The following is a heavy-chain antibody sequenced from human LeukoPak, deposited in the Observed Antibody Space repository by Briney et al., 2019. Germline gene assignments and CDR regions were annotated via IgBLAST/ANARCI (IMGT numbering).Heavy chain of an antibody. CDR1: GFTFSSYS. Sequence: PGGSLRLSCAASGFTFSSYSMNWVRQAPGKGLEWVSSISSSSSYIYYADSVKGRFTISRDNAKNSLYLQMNSLRAEDTAVYYCARXXHGYNSFNYWGQGTLATVSS. CDR2: ISSSSSYI. CDR3: ARXXHGYNSFNY. V-gene: IGHV3-21*01. D-gene: IGHD5-24*01. J-gene: IGHJ4*02.